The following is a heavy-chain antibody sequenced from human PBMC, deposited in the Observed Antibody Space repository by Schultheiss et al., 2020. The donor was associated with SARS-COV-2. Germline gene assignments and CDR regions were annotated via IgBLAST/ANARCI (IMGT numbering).Heavy chain of an antibody. Sequence: GGSLRLSCAASGFTFSSYAMHWVRQAPGKGLEWVAVISYDGSNKYYADSVKGRFTISRDNSKNTLYLQMNSLRAEDTAVYYCARDGPEVVVITYYYGMDVWGQGTTVTVSS. CDR3: ARDGPEVVVITYYYGMDV. J-gene: IGHJ6*02. V-gene: IGHV3-30*04. D-gene: IGHD3-22*01. CDR2: ISYDGSNK. CDR1: GFTFSSYA.